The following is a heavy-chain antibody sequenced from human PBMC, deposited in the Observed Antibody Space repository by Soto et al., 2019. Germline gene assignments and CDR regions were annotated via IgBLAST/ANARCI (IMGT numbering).Heavy chain of an antibody. CDR3: ARRPAGDSHWYFDL. Sequence: DVQLLESGGDLVQPGESLRLSCAASGFIFSDFAMSWVRQTPGKGLEWVSAVSVYGGSTHYSDAVKGRVTISRDNSRDTLFLQMNRLRAEDTAVYYCARRPAGDSHWYFDLWGRGTLVTVSS. CDR1: GFIFSDFA. CDR2: VSVYGGST. J-gene: IGHJ2*01. D-gene: IGHD2-21*01. V-gene: IGHV3-23*01.